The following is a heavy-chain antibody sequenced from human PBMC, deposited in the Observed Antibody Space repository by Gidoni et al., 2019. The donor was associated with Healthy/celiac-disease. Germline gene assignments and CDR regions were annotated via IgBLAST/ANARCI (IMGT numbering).Heavy chain of an antibody. D-gene: IGHD3-9*01. J-gene: IGHJ5*02. V-gene: IGHV4-31*03. CDR2: IYYSGSA. CDR1: GGSISSGGDY. CDR3: ARGGAWEYDILTGQPAIGYWFDP. Sequence: QVQLQESGPGLVKPSQTLSLTCTVSGGSISSGGDYWSWIRQHPGKGQEWIGYIYYSGSAYYNPSLKSRVTISVDTSKNQFSLKLSSVTAADTAVYYCARGGAWEYDILTGQPAIGYWFDPWGQGTLVTVSS.